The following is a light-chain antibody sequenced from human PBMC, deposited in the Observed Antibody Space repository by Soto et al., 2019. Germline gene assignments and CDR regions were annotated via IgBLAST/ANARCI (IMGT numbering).Light chain of an antibody. Sequence: QAVVTQEPSLTVSPGETVTLTCGSSTGAVASGHYTYWFQQKPGQAPRTLIYDTSNKHSWTPARFSGSLLGDKAALTLSGAQPEDEAEYSCLLSYSATYVFGTGTKLTVL. CDR1: TGAVASGHY. V-gene: IGLV7-46*01. CDR3: LLSYSATYV. CDR2: DTS. J-gene: IGLJ1*01.